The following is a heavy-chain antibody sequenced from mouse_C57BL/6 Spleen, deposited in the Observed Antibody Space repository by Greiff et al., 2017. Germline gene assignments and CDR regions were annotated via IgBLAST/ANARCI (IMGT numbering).Heavy chain of an antibody. D-gene: IGHD1-1*01. CDR2: INPNNGGT. J-gene: IGHJ3*01. Sequence: VQLQQSGPELVKPGASVKIPCTASGYTFTDYNMDWVKQSHGKSLEWIGDINPNNGGTNYNQKFNGQATLTVDKYSSTAYMELRSLTSEDPAVYYCARGYYGSSYAWFAYWGQGTLVTVSA. CDR3: ARGYYGSSYAWFAY. CDR1: GYTFTDYN. V-gene: IGHV1-18*01.